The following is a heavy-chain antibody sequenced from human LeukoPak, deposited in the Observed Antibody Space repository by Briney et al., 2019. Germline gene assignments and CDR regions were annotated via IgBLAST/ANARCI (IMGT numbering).Heavy chain of an antibody. CDR3: AKGVGIVVVINYFDY. D-gene: IGHD3-22*01. V-gene: IGHV3-30*18. CDR2: ISYDGSNK. J-gene: IGHJ4*02. CDR1: GFTFSSYG. Sequence: GGSLRLSCAASGFTFSSYGMHWVRQAPGKGLEWVAVISYDGSNKYYADSVKGRSTISRDNSKNTLYLQMNSLRAEDTAVYYCAKGVGIVVVINYFDYWGQGTLVTVSS.